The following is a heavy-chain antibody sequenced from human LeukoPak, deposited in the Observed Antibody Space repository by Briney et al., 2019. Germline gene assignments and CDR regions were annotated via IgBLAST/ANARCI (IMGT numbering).Heavy chain of an antibody. D-gene: IGHD3-10*01. CDR2: ISYDGSNK. J-gene: IGHJ6*04. Sequence: PGRSLRLSCVASGFTFSSYAMHWVRQAPGKGLEWVAVISYDGSNKYYADSVKGRFTISRDNSKNTLYLQMNSLRAEDTAVYYCAREVITMVRGRRMDVWGKGTTVTVSS. CDR3: AREVITMVRGRRMDV. V-gene: IGHV3-30*04. CDR1: GFTFSSYA.